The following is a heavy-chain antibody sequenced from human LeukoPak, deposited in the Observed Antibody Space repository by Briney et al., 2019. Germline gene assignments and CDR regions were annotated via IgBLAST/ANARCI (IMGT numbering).Heavy chain of an antibody. D-gene: IGHD5-24*01. V-gene: IGHV1-46*01. Sequence: GASVKVSCKASGGTFSSYAISWVRQAPGQGLEWMGIINPSGGSTSYAQKFQGRVTMTRDMSTSTVYMELSSLRSEDTAVYYCARDAHAEMATICDYWGQGTLVTVSS. CDR2: INPSGGST. J-gene: IGHJ4*02. CDR1: GGTFSSYA. CDR3: ARDAHAEMATICDY.